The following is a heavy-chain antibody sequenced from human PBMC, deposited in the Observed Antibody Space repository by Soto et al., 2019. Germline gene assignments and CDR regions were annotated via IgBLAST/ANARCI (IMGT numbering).Heavy chain of an antibody. V-gene: IGHV4-39*01. J-gene: IGHJ6*02. CDR1: GGPISSSSYY. CDR3: ARHGQGIVLLCGMDV. Sequence: SETLSLTCTVSGGPISSSSYYWGWIRQPPGKGLEWIGSIYYSGSTYYNPSLKSRVTISVDTSKNQFSLKLSSVTAADTAVYYCARHGQGIVLLCGMDVWGQGPTGTVS. D-gene: IGHD3-22*01. CDR2: IYYSGST.